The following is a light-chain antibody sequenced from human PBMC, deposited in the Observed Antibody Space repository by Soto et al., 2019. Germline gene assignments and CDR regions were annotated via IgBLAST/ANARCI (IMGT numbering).Light chain of an antibody. V-gene: IGLV2-11*01. CDR3: CSYAGSYTYV. CDR1: STDVGGYNY. J-gene: IGLJ1*01. Sequence: QSALTQPRSVSGSPGQSVTISCTGTSTDVGGYNYVSWYQQLPGKAPKLMIYDVGKRPSGVPDRFSGSKSGNTASLTISGLQAEDAADYYCCSYAGSYTYVFGTGTKLTVL. CDR2: DVG.